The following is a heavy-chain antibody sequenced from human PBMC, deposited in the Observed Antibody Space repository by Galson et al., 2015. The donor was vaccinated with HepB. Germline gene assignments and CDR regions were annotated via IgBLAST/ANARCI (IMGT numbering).Heavy chain of an antibody. V-gene: IGHV3-15*01. CDR3: STAQLSAYYYDTRGFYDYFDY. D-gene: IGHD3-22*01. Sequence: LSLSCAASGFTFSNAWMTWVRQAPGKGLEWVGRIRSKTDGGTTDYAAPVKGRFTISRDDSINTLYLQMNSLKTEDTAVYYCSTAQLSAYYYDTRGFYDYFDYWGQGSLVTVSS. CDR2: IRSKTDGGTT. J-gene: IGHJ4*02. CDR1: GFTFSNAW.